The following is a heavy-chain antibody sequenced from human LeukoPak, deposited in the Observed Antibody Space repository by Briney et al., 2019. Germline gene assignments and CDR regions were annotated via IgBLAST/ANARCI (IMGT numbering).Heavy chain of an antibody. CDR2: IYYSGST. V-gene: IGHV4-39*01. CDR3: ARSRYCSSISCYNHYYYMDV. D-gene: IGHD2-2*02. Sequence: SETLSLTCTVSGGSISSSSYYWGWIRQPPGKGLEWIGSIYYSGSTYYNPSLKSRVTISVDTSKNQFSLKLSSVTAADTAVYYCARSRYCSSISCYNHYYYMDVWGKGTTVTVSS. CDR1: GGSISSSSYY. J-gene: IGHJ6*03.